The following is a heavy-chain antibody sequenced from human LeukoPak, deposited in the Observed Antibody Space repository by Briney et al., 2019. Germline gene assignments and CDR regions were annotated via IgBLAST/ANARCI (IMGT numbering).Heavy chain of an antibody. CDR3: ARGPSGSYGSEYFQH. CDR2: INTNTGDP. D-gene: IGHD1-26*01. V-gene: IGHV7-4-1*02. Sequence: ASVKVSCKASGYTFTSYAMNWVRQAPGQGLEWMGWINTNTGDPTYAQGFTGRFVFSLDTSVSTAYLQISSLKAEDTAVFYCARGPSGSYGSEYFQHWGQGTLVTVSS. J-gene: IGHJ1*01. CDR1: GYTFTSYA.